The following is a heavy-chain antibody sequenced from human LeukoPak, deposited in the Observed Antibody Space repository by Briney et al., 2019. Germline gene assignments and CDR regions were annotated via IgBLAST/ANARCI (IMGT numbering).Heavy chain of an antibody. D-gene: IGHD1-26*01. Sequence: SETLSLTCTVSGGSISSSSYYWGWLRQPPGKGLEWIGSIYYSGSTYYNPSLKSRVTISVDTSKNQFSLRPTSVTAADTAVYSCARHGTGVGATTAVDYWGQGTLVTVSS. CDR2: IYYSGST. CDR1: GGSISSSSYY. J-gene: IGHJ4*02. V-gene: IGHV4-39*01. CDR3: ARHGTGVGATTAVDY.